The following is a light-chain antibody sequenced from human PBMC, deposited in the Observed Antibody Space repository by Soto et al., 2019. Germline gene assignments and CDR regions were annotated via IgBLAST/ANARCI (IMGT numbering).Light chain of an antibody. CDR1: SSNIGAPYG. CDR3: QSYDSSLTALV. CDR2: GNN. J-gene: IGLJ2*01. Sequence: QAVVTQPPSVSGAPGRRVTISCTGSSSNIGAPYGVHWYQQLPGTAPKLLIYGNNNRPSGVPDRFSGSQSGTSASLAITGLQAEDEAEYYCQSYDSSLTALVFGGGTKLTVL. V-gene: IGLV1-40*01.